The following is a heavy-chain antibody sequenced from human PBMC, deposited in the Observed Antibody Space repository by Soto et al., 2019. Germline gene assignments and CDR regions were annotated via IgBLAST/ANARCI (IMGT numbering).Heavy chain of an antibody. Sequence: ASVKVSCKASGYTFTGYYMHWVRQAPGQGLEWMGWINPNSGGTNYAQKFQGWVTMTRDTSISTAYMELSRLRSDDTAVYYCAREKGDIVVVPAASERGNGMDGWGQGTTGTVSS. J-gene: IGHJ6*02. D-gene: IGHD2-2*01. CDR3: AREKGDIVVVPAASERGNGMDG. CDR1: GYTFTGYY. CDR2: INPNSGGT. V-gene: IGHV1-2*04.